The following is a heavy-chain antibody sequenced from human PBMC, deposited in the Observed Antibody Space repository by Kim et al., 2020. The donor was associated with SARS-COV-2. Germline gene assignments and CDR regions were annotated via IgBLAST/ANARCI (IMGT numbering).Heavy chain of an antibody. D-gene: IGHD3-10*01. Sequence: TFKGRVTITRDTSASTGYMELSSLTSEDTAIYYCARGRAYGSGSYFSDYWGQGTLVTVSS. J-gene: IGHJ4*02. CDR3: ARGRAYGSGSYFSDY. V-gene: IGHV1-3*01.